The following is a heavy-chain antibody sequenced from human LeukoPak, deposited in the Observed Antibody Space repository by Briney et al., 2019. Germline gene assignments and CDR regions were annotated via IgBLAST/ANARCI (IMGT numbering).Heavy chain of an antibody. CDR2: INQDGSEK. J-gene: IGHJ4*02. V-gene: IGHV3-7*01. D-gene: IGHD4-11*01. CDR3: ARDKWLTTTHYFDY. CDR1: GFTFTTYA. Sequence: PGGSLRLSCAASGFTFTTYAMSWVRQAPGKGLEWVANINQDGSEKHYVDSVKGRFTISRDNAKNSVYLQMNSLRAEDTAVYYCARDKWLTTTHYFDYWGQGTLVTVSS.